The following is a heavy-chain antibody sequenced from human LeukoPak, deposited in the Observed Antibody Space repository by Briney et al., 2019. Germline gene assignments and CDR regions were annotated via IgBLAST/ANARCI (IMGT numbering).Heavy chain of an antibody. D-gene: IGHD3-3*02. CDR3: ARDQGALSTLDAFDI. CDR2: INAGNGNT. V-gene: IGHV1-3*01. CDR1: GYTFTSYA. J-gene: IGHJ3*02. Sequence: ASVKVSCKASGYTFTSYAMHWVRQAPGQRLEWMGWINAGNGNTKYSQKFQGRVTITRDTSASTAYMELSSLRSEDTAVYYCARDQGALSTLDAFDIWGEGTMVTVSS.